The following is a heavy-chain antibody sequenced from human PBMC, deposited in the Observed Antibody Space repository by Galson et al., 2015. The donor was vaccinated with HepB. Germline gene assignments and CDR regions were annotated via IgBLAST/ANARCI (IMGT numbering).Heavy chain of an antibody. Sequence: SLRLSCAASGFTFSSYGMHWVRQAPGKGLEWVAVIWYDGSNKYYADSVKGRFTISRDNSKNTLYLQMNSLRAEDTAVYYCARGGQGYGSGSYDYWGQGTLVTVSS. CDR2: IWYDGSNK. D-gene: IGHD3-10*01. V-gene: IGHV3-33*01. CDR1: GFTFSSYG. J-gene: IGHJ4*02. CDR3: ARGGQGYGSGSYDY.